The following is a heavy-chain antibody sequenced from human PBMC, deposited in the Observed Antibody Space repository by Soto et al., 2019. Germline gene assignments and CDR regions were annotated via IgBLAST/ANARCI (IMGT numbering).Heavy chain of an antibody. V-gene: IGHV3-9*01. D-gene: IGHD6-6*01. Sequence: EVQLVESGGGLVQPGRSLRLSCAASGFTFDDYAMHWVRQAPGKGLEWVSGISWNSGSIGYADSVKGRFTISRDNAKNSLYLQMNSLRAEDTALYYCAKDIAPKRVRGYAFDIWGQGTMVTVSS. J-gene: IGHJ3*02. CDR3: AKDIAPKRVRGYAFDI. CDR1: GFTFDDYA. CDR2: ISWNSGSI.